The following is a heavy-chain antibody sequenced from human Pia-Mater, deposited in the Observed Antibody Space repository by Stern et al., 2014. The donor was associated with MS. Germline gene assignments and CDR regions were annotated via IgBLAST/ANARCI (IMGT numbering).Heavy chain of an antibody. D-gene: IGHD5-24*01. J-gene: IGHJ3*02. CDR1: GGTFSSYA. Sequence: VQLVESGAEVKKPGSSVKVSCKASGGTFSSYAISWVRQAHGQGLEWMGGIIPIFGTANYAQKFQGRVTITADKSPSTAYMELSSLRSEDTAVYYCARDYGMTTTTGAFDIWGQGTMVTVSS. CDR2: IIPIFGTA. CDR3: ARDYGMTTTTGAFDI. V-gene: IGHV1-69*06.